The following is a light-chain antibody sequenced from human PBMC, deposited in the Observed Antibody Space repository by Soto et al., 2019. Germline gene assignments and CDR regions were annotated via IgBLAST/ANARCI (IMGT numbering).Light chain of an antibody. CDR1: QSLLHSNGYNY. CDR2: LGS. Sequence: DIVMTQSPLSLPVTPGEPASISCRSSQSLLHSNGYNYFDWFLQKPGQSPQLLIYLGSNRASGVCDTXSGSGSGTDFTLKISRVEADDVGVYYCMQALQTPITFGQGTRLEIK. V-gene: IGKV2-28*01. J-gene: IGKJ5*01. CDR3: MQALQTPIT.